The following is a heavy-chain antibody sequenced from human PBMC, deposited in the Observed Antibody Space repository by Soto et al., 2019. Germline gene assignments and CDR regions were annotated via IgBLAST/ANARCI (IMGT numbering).Heavy chain of an antibody. V-gene: IGHV6-1*01. D-gene: IGHD2-15*01. CDR3: ARSEEDSDYYYYGMDV. CDR2: TYYRSRWYS. J-gene: IGHJ6*02. Sequence: SQTLSLTCVGSGDTVSSNSVAWNWVRQSPSRGLEWLGRTYYRSRWYSDYAVSVRSRIDINADTSKNQVSLQLTSVTPEDTAVYYCARSEEDSDYYYYGMDVWGQGNTVNVSS. CDR1: GDTVSSNSVA.